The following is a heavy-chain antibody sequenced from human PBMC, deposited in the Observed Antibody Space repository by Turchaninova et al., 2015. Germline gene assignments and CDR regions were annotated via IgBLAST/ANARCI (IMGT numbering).Heavy chain of an antibody. J-gene: IGHJ4*02. CDR1: GVTLRSSA. D-gene: IGHD3-22*01. V-gene: IGHV3-30*03. CDR3: ARVRRDSSGYYYGGVYFFDY. CDR2: ISFDGSNK. Sequence: QVQLVESGGGVVKPGRSLRLSCGAAGVTLRSSAIHWVHQAPGKGLGWVVLISFDGSNKYYAGSVKGRFTISRDNSKNTLYLQMNSLRVEDTAIYKCARVRRDSSGYYYGGVYFFDYWGPGTLVTVSS.